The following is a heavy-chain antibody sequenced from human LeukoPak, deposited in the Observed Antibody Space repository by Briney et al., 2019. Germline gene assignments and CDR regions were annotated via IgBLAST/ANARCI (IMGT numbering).Heavy chain of an antibody. V-gene: IGHV1-18*01. CDR3: ARVRKGGSVTPAEYFQH. D-gene: IGHD5-18*01. J-gene: IGHJ1*01. Sequence: GASVKVSCKASGYTFTSYGITWVRQAPGQGLEWMGWITAYNGDTKYAQKFQGRLTMTTDTSTSTANMELKSLRSDDTAVYYCARVRKGGSVTPAEYFQHWGQGTLVTVSS. CDR2: ITAYNGDT. CDR1: GYTFTSYG.